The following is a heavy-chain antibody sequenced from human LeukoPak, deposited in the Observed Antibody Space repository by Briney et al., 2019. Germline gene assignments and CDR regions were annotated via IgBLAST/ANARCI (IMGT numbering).Heavy chain of an antibody. Sequence: GRSLRLSCAASGFTFSSYAMHWVRQAPGKGLEGVAVISYDGSNKYYADSVKGRFTISRDNSKNTLYLQMNSLRAEDTAVYYCARVGEYCSSTSCYSLDYWGQGTLVTVSS. CDR1: GFTFSSYA. CDR3: ARVGEYCSSTSCYSLDY. D-gene: IGHD2-2*01. J-gene: IGHJ4*02. V-gene: IGHV3-30*04. CDR2: ISYDGSNK.